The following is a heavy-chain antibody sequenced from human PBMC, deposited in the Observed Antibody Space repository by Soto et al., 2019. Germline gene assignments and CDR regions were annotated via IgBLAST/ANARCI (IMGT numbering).Heavy chain of an antibody. CDR3: ARGLGGRMDD. D-gene: IGHD3-16*01. J-gene: IGHJ6*02. CDR2: IIPILGET. Sequence: QVQLVQSGAEVKKPGSSVRVSCKASGTIFSSYTISWVRQAPGQGLEWMGRIIPILGETNSAQKFQDRVTLTADQSTNTAYMELNSLRLEDTDVYYCARGLGGRMDDWGQGTTVTVSS. V-gene: IGHV1-69*08. CDR1: GTIFSSYT.